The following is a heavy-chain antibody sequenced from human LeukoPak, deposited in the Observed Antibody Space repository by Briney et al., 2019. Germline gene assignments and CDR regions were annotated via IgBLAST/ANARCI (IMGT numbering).Heavy chain of an antibody. CDR1: GDSFIGYF. V-gene: IGHV4-34*01. CDR3: ARGPYYYGMDV. CDR2: INHSGRT. J-gene: IGHJ6*02. Sequence: PPETLSLTCASYGDSFIGYFWTWLRQPPGKGLELIGDINHSGRTNYNPSLQRRVTISVDTSNNHSSLRLSSVTAADTAVYYCARGPYYYGMDVWGQGTTVTVSS.